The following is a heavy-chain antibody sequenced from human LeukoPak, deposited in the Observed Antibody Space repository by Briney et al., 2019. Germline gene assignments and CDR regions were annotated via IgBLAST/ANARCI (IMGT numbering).Heavy chain of an antibody. Sequence: GESLKISCKSSGYSFTSYWIGWVPQRPRKGLEWMVIIYPGDSDTRYSPSFQGQVTISADKSISTAYLQWSSLKASDTAMYYCARSSHYDILTGYYRENWFDPWGQGTLVTVSS. CDR2: IYPGDSDT. V-gene: IGHV5-51*01. CDR1: GYSFTSYW. J-gene: IGHJ5*02. CDR3: ARSSHYDILTGYYRENWFDP. D-gene: IGHD3-9*01.